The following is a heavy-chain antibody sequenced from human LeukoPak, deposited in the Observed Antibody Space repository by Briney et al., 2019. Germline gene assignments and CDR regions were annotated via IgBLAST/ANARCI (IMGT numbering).Heavy chain of an antibody. Sequence: SETLSLTCTVSGYSISSGYYWSWIRQPPGKGLEWIGYIYYSGSTYYNPSLKSRVTISVDTSKNQFSLKLSSVTAADTAVYYCARSSVRGPPNYWGQGTLVTVSS. D-gene: IGHD3-10*01. CDR1: GYSISSGYY. CDR2: IYYSGST. CDR3: ARSSVRGPPNY. J-gene: IGHJ4*02. V-gene: IGHV4-30-4*01.